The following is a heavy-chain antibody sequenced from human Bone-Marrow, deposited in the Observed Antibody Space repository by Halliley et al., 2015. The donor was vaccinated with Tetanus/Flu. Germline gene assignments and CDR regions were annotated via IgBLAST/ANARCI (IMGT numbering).Heavy chain of an antibody. J-gene: IGHJ3*01. CDR3: ARAHYYSSGYARDAFDV. V-gene: IGHV3-21*01. D-gene: IGHD3-22*01. Sequence: SLRLSCAASGFTISTYDMNWVRQAPGKGPEWVSFISSSGSYKYYADLMKGRFTISRDNAKNSLYLQMNSLRAEDTAVYYCARAHYYSSGYARDAFDVWGQGTMVTVSS. CDR2: ISSSGSYK. CDR1: GFTISTYD.